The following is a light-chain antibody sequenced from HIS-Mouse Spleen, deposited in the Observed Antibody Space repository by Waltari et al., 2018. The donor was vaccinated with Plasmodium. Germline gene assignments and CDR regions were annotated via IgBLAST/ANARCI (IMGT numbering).Light chain of an antibody. CDR2: STN. CDR3: VLYMGSGMWV. J-gene: IGLJ2*01. Sequence: QTVVTQEPSFSVSPGGTVTLTCGLRSGSVSTSYYPSWYQQTPGQAPRTLISSTNSLASGVTDRFSCAILGNKAALTITGAQADDESDYYCVLYMGSGMWVFGGGTKLTVL. CDR1: SGSVSTSYY. V-gene: IGLV8-61*01.